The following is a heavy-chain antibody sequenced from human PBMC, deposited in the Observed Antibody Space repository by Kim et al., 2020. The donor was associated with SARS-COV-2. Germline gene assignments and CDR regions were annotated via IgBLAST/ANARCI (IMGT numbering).Heavy chain of an antibody. CDR1: GGSISSYY. CDR3: ARETPAVAGTTMFDP. J-gene: IGHJ5*02. CDR2: IYYSGST. D-gene: IGHD6-19*01. Sequence: SETLSLTCTVSGGSISSYYWSWIRQPPGKGLEWTGYIYYSGSTNYNPSLKSRVTISVDTSKNQFSLKLSSVTAADTAVYYCARETPAVAGTTMFDPWGQGTLVTVSS. V-gene: IGHV4-59*01.